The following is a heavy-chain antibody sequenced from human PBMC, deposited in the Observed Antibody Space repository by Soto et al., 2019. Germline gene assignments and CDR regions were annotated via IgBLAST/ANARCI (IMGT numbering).Heavy chain of an antibody. Sequence: SETLSLTCVVSGGSISSTNWWTWVRQPPGKRLEWIGEIYHNGSPTYNPSLKSRVTISVDTSKNQFSLKLSSMTAADTAVYYCARRERAAGTDWWFDPWGQGTLVTVSS. V-gene: IGHV4-4*02. D-gene: IGHD6-13*01. J-gene: IGHJ5*02. CDR3: ARRERAAGTDWWFDP. CDR1: GGSISSTNW. CDR2: IYHNGSP.